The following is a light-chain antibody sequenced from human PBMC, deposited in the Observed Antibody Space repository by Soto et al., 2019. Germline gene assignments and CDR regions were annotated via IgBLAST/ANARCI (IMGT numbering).Light chain of an antibody. CDR2: RNN. CDR1: SSNIGSNY. V-gene: IGLV1-47*01. Sequence: QSVLTQPPSASGTPGQRVTISCSGRSSNIGSNYVYWYQQLPGTAPKLSIYRNNQRPSGVPDRFYGSNSGTSASLAISGLRYEDESDYYCATWNDSLSGVVFGGGTQQTVL. CDR3: ATWNDSLSGVV. J-gene: IGLJ2*01.